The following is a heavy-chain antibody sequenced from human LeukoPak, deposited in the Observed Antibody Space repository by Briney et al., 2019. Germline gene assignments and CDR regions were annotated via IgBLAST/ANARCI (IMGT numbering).Heavy chain of an antibody. V-gene: IGHV4-39*07. CDR1: GGSISSSSYY. CDR3: ARAVGGDGSGSL. Sequence: SETLSLTCTVSGGSISSSSYYWGWIRQPPGKGLEWIGSIYYSGSTYYNPSLKSRVTISVDTSKNQFSLKLSSVTAADTAVYYCARAVGGDGSGSLWGPGTLVTVSS. D-gene: IGHD3-10*01. CDR2: IYYSGST. J-gene: IGHJ4*02.